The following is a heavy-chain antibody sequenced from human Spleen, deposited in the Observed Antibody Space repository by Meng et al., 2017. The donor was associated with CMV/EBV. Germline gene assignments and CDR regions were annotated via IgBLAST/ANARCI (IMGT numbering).Heavy chain of an antibody. D-gene: IGHD6-13*01. J-gene: IGHJ4*02. V-gene: IGHV1-69*02. CDR1: GGTISSYT. CDR3: AGAGYSSSSEGY. Sequence: SCKASGGTISSYTSSWVRQAPGQGLEWMGRIIPILGIANYAQKFQGRVTITADKSTSTAYMELSSLRSEDTAVYYCAGAGYSSSSEGYWGQGTLVTVSS. CDR2: IIPILGIA.